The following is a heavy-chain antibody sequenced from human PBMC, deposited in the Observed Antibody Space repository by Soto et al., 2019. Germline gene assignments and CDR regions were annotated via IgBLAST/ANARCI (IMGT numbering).Heavy chain of an antibody. CDR1: GGYISSGGYY. D-gene: IGHD3-10*01. V-gene: IGHV4-31*11. Sequence: QVQLQESGPGLVKPSETLSLTCAVSGGYISSGGYYWTWIRQSGKGLEWIGYISYTATTYYSPSLQDRVTISLDTSKNQFSLRLISVTAADTAVYFCARSPPRGSDYWGQGILVNVAS. J-gene: IGHJ4*02. CDR2: ISYTATT. CDR3: ARSPPRGSDY.